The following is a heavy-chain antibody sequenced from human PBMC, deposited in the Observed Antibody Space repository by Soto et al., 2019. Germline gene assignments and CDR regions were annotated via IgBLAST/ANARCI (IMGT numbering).Heavy chain of an antibody. J-gene: IGHJ6*02. V-gene: IGHV3-43*01. D-gene: IGHD6-13*01. Sequence: PGGSLRLPCAASGFTFDDYTMHWVCQAPGKGLEWVSLISWDGGSTYYADSVKGRFTISRDNSKNSLYLQMNSLRTEDTALYYCAKGESLGIAAAPYYYYYGMDVWGQGTTVTVSS. CDR2: ISWDGGST. CDR3: AKGESLGIAAAPYYYYYGMDV. CDR1: GFTFDDYT.